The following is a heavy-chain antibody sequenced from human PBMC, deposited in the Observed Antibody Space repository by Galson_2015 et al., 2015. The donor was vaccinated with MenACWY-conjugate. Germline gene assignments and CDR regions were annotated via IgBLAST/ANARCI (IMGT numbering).Heavy chain of an antibody. J-gene: IGHJ3*02. CDR1: GFTFSDYT. V-gene: IGHV3-23*01. CDR2: ITGGGGTT. Sequence: SLRLSCATSGFTFSDYTMGWVRQAPGKGLEWVSTITGGGGTTYYADSVKGRFSTSRDNSKNTLDVQMNSLRVEDTAVYYCAKGVWSGHTYGAFDIWGQGTMVTVSS. D-gene: IGHD3-3*01. CDR3: AKGVWSGHTYGAFDI.